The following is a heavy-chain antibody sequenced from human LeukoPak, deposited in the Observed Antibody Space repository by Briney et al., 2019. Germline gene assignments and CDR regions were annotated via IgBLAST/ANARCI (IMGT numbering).Heavy chain of an antibody. D-gene: IGHD3-9*01. CDR1: GGSISSYY. CDR2: IYTSGST. Sequence: SETLSLTCTVSGGSISSYYWSWIRQPAGKGLEWIGRIYTSGSTNYNPSLKSRVTISVDTSKNQFSLKLSSVTAADTAVYYCARASYDILTAYYFDYWGQGTLVTVSS. CDR3: ARASYDILTAYYFDY. J-gene: IGHJ4*02. V-gene: IGHV4-4*07.